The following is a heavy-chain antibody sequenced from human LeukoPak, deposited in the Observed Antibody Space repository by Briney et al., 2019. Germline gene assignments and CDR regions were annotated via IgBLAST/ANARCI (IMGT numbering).Heavy chain of an antibody. CDR3: ARGGTEQQRDFQH. Sequence: SVKVSCKASGYTFTSYGISWVRQAPGQGLEWMGGIIPIFGTANYAQKFQGRVTITADESTSTAYMELSSLRSEDTAVYYCARGGTEQQRDFQHWGQGTLVTVSS. CDR1: GYTFTSYG. J-gene: IGHJ1*01. CDR2: IIPIFGTA. D-gene: IGHD6-13*01. V-gene: IGHV1-69*13.